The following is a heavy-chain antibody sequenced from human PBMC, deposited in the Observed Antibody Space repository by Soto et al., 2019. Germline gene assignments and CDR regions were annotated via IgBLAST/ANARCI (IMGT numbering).Heavy chain of an antibody. CDR1: GGTFTNYA. CDR3: ARERSVGYCITTTCPKPFYYYAMDV. Sequence: ASVKVSCKASGGTFTNYAFSWVREAPGQGPEWMGGIIPIFGTPDYAQKFQGRVIITADESTRTVSMELNSLRSDDTAVYYCARERSVGYCITTTCPKPFYYYAMDVWGQGTTVTVSS. V-gene: IGHV1-69*13. CDR2: IIPIFGTP. D-gene: IGHD2-2*01. J-gene: IGHJ6*02.